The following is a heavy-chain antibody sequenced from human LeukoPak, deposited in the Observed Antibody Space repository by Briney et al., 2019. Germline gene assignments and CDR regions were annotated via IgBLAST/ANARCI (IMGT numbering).Heavy chain of an antibody. CDR1: GFTFSSYG. D-gene: IGHD6-13*01. Sequence: PGGSLRLSCAASGFTFSSYGMHWVRQAPGKGLEWVAVISYDGSNKYYADSVKGRFTISRDNSKNTLYLQMNSLRAEDTAVYYCAKVELGIAAAGSFDYWGQGTLVTVSS. CDR3: AKVELGIAAAGSFDY. CDR2: ISYDGSNK. V-gene: IGHV3-30*18. J-gene: IGHJ4*02.